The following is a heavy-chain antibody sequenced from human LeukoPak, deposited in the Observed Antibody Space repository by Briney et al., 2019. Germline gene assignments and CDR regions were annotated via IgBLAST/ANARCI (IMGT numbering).Heavy chain of an antibody. CDR3: AKWDENFYYMDV. CDR2: ISGSGGGT. D-gene: IGHD1-26*01. Sequence: PGGSLRLSCAASRFTFNRYAISWVRQAPRKGLECVSSISGSGGGTFYASSVRGRFTISRDNSKDTVFPQMNGLRAEDTAMYYCAKWDENFYYMDVWGQGTTVTVSS. V-gene: IGHV3-23*01. CDR1: RFTFNRYA. J-gene: IGHJ6*03.